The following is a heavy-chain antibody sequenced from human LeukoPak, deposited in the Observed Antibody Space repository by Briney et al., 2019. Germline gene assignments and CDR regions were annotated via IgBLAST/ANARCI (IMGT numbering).Heavy chain of an antibody. CDR3: ARRGYYDSSGYYPAPDFDY. D-gene: IGHD3-22*01. CDR1: GYSFASYW. J-gene: IGHJ4*02. V-gene: IGHV5-51*01. Sequence: GESLKISCKASGYSFASYWIGWVRQMSGKGLEWMAIIHPNDASTIYSPSFQGQVTISADKSISTAYLQWSSLKASDTAMYYCARRGYYDSSGYYPAPDFDYWGQGTLVTVSS. CDR2: IHPNDAST.